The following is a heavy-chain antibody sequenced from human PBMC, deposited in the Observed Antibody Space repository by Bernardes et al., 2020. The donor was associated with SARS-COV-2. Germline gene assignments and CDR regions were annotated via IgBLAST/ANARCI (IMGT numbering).Heavy chain of an antibody. CDR3: ARDSLAVAGHYYYYGMDV. D-gene: IGHD6-19*01. Sequence: GGSLRLSCAASGFTFSSYWMSWVRQAPGKGLEWVANIKQDGSEKYYVDSVKGRFTISRDNAKNSLYLQMNSLRAEDTAVYYCARDSLAVAGHYYYYGMDVWGQGTLVTVSS. CDR1: GFTFSSYW. CDR2: IKQDGSEK. J-gene: IGHJ6*02. V-gene: IGHV3-7*01.